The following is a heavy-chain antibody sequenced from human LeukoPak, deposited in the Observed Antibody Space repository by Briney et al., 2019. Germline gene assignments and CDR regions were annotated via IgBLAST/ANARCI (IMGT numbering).Heavy chain of an antibody. D-gene: IGHD3-10*01. J-gene: IGHJ5*02. CDR1: GVTFSSYT. CDR2: IIPILGIA. CDR3: ARFGRLVIDP. V-gene: IGHV1-69*02. Sequence: ASVKVSCKASGVTFSSYTISWVRQAPGQGLEWMGRIIPILGIANYAQKFQGRVTITADKSTSTAYMGLRSLRSEDTAVYYCARFGRLVIDPWGQGTLVTVSS.